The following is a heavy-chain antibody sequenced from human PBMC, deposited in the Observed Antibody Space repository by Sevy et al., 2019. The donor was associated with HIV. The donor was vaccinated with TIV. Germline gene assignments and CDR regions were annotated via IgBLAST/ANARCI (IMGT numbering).Heavy chain of an antibody. Sequence: GGSLRLSCAASGFTFSSYSMNWVRQAPGKGLEWVSYISSSSSTIYYADSVKGRFTISRENAKNSLYLQMNSLRDEDTAVYYCARAVLENYYDSSGYPDAFDIWGQGTMVTVSS. V-gene: IGHV3-48*02. J-gene: IGHJ3*02. CDR3: ARAVLENYYDSSGYPDAFDI. CDR2: ISSSSSTI. D-gene: IGHD3-22*01. CDR1: GFTFSSYS.